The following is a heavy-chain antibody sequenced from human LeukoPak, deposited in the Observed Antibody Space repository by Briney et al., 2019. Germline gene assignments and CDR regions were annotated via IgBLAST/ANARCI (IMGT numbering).Heavy chain of an antibody. CDR1: GFTFKSYE. CDR3: ARERGLQLFYYGVDV. V-gene: IGHV3-48*03. J-gene: IGHJ6*02. Sequence: PGGSLRLSCAASGFTFKSYEMNWVRQAPGKGLEWVSFISSSGTTVYYADSVKGRFTISRDNAKDSLYLQMNSLRAEDTAVYYCARERGLQLFYYGVDVWGQGTTVTVSS. D-gene: IGHD5-18*01. CDR2: ISSSGTTV.